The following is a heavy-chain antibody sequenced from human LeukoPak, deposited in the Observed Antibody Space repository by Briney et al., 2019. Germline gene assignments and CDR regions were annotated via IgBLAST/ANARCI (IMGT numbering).Heavy chain of an antibody. D-gene: IGHD2-2*01. V-gene: IGHV3-48*04. J-gene: IGHJ4*02. CDR2: IGSSGSSGSTI. CDR3: ARVGYCSSTSCYLFDY. Sequence: GGSLRLSCAASGFTFSSYSMNWVRQAPGKGLEWIAYIGSSGSSGSTIYHADSVKGRFTISRDNAKNSLYLQMNNLRAEDTAVYYCARVGYCSSTSCYLFDYWGQGTLVTVSS. CDR1: GFTFSSYS.